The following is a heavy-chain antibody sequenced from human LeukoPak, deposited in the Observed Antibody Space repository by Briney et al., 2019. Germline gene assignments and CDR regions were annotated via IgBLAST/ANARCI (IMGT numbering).Heavy chain of an antibody. Sequence: SETLSLTCTLSGGSITSYYSSWIRHPPGKGLEWIWYIYYSGSTNYNPSLKSRVTISVDTSKNQFSLKLSSVTAADTAVYYCARGKQQLAKLNWFDPWGQGTLVTVSS. D-gene: IGHD6-13*01. CDR3: ARGKQQLAKLNWFDP. CDR2: IYYSGST. J-gene: IGHJ5*02. CDR1: GGSITSYY. V-gene: IGHV4-59*01.